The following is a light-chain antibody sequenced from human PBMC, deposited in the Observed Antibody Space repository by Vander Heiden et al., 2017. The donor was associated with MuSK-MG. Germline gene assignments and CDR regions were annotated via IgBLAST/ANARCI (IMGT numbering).Light chain of an antibody. CDR1: QNINNK. CDR3: QQDNNWPYT. Sequence: EIVMTQSPATLSVSPGERATLSCRASQNINNKLAWYQQQPGQSPRLLVYGASARATGIPARFIGSGSETDFTLTINSLQSEDFGVYYCQQDNNWPYTFGQGTKVEIK. J-gene: IGKJ2*01. V-gene: IGKV3-15*01. CDR2: GAS.